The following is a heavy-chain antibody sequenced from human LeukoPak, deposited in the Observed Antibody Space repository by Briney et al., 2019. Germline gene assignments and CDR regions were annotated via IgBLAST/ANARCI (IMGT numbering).Heavy chain of an antibody. D-gene: IGHD3-10*01. CDR3: ARSFGETYFDY. CDR1: GGSFSGYY. J-gene: IGHJ4*02. CDR2: ISYNGYT. V-gene: IGHV4-34*09. Sequence: SETLSLTCAVYGGSFSGYYWSWIRQPPGKGLEWIGYISYNGYTYYNPSLKSRLTISVDTSKNQFSLKLTSVAAADTAVYYCARSFGETYFDYWGQGILVTVSS.